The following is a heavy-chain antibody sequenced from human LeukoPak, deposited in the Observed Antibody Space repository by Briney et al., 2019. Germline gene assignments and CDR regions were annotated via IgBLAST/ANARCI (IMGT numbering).Heavy chain of an antibody. CDR3: ARVRSDYSSSSPPDY. CDR1: GFTFSSYA. V-gene: IGHV3-74*01. J-gene: IGHJ4*02. D-gene: IGHD6-6*01. Sequence: AGGSLRLSCAASGFTFSSYAMSWVRQAPGKGLVWVSRIDNGGSTTLYADSVRGRFTISRDNAKNTLYLQMNSLRAEDTAIYYCARVRSDYSSSSPPDYWGQGTPVTVSS. CDR2: IDNGGSTT.